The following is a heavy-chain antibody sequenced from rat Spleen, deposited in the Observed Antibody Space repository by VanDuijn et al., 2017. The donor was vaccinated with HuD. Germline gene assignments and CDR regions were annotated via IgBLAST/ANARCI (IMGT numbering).Heavy chain of an antibody. Sequence: EVKLVESGGGLVQPGRSLKLSCAASGFTFSDYYMAWVRQAPKKGLEWVASISYEGSSTYYGDSVKGRFTISRDNAKNTLYLQMNNLKEEDTAIYYCAWGGDIYYGFDYWGQGVMVTVSS. CDR3: AWGGDIYYGFDY. D-gene: IGHD1-6*01. CDR1: GFTFSDYY. CDR2: ISYEGSST. V-gene: IGHV5-22*01. J-gene: IGHJ2*01.